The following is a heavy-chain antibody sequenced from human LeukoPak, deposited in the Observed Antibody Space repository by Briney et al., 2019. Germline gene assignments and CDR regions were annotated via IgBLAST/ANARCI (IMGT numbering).Heavy chain of an antibody. J-gene: IGHJ4*01. CDR3: GRVWGHSGYDYFPFDY. CDR2: INGDGRYI. CDR1: GFTSSTYT. V-gene: IGHV3-21*01. D-gene: IGHD5-12*01. Sequence: GGSLRLSCAASGFTSSTYTMNWVRQAPGKGLEWVSSINGDGRYIYYADSMKGRFTISRDNAKNSLYLQMNSLRAEDTAMYYCGRVWGHSGYDYFPFDYWGQEPWSPSPQ.